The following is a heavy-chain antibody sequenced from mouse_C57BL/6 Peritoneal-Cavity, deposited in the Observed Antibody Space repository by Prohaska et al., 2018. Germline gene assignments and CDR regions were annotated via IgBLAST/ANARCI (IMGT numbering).Heavy chain of an antibody. Sequence: QVQLQQSGAELVKPGASVKISCKASGYAFSSYWMNWVKQRPGKGLAWIGQIYPGAGDTNYNGKFKGKATLTADKSSSTAYMQLSSLTSEDSAVYFCARAEGNYGSSWYFDVWGTGTTVTVSS. D-gene: IGHD1-1*01. CDR2: IYPGAGDT. CDR1: GYAFSSYW. J-gene: IGHJ1*03. V-gene: IGHV1-80*01. CDR3: ARAEGNYGSSWYFDV.